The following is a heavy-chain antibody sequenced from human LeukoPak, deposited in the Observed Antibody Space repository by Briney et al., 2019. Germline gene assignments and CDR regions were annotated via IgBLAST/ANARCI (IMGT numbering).Heavy chain of an antibody. CDR1: GFIVSSSY. D-gene: IGHD3-3*01. J-gene: IGHJ4*02. CDR3: AKGQGYDREAPFDY. Sequence: HTGGSLRLSCTASGFIVSSSYMSWVRQAPGKGLEWVSIIYSDQRTYYAASVKGRFTISRDDSKNMVLLQMDNLRAEDTAVYYCAKGQGYDREAPFDYWGQGTLVTVSS. CDR2: IYSDQRT. V-gene: IGHV3-53*01.